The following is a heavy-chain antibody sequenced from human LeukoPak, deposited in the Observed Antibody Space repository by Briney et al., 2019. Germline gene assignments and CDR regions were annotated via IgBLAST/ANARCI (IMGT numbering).Heavy chain of an antibody. CDR2: ITYDGYYK. CDR3: AKSLKYAGSYAAF. Sequence: PGTSLRLSCAASGFTFTNYGMHWVRQAPGKGLEWVALITYDGYYKYYSDSVKGRFTISSDTSKNTLYLQMNSLRAEDTAVYYCAKSLKYAGSYAAFWGQGTLVTVSS. CDR1: GFTFTNYG. V-gene: IGHV3-30*18. D-gene: IGHD1-26*01. J-gene: IGHJ4*02.